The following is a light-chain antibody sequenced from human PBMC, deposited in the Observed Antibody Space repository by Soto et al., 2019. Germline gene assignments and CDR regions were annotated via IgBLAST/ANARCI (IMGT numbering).Light chain of an antibody. J-gene: IGLJ3*02. CDR1: SAHSTYA. V-gene: IGLV4-69*01. CDR2: IKSDGSH. CDR3: QTWGTSTWV. Sequence: QPVLTQSPSASASLGAPVKLTCTLSSAHSTYAIAWHQQQPQRGPRYLMHIKSDGSHIKGDGIPDRFSGSSSGAERYLTISSLQSEDEADYFCQTWGTSTWVFGGGTKLTVL.